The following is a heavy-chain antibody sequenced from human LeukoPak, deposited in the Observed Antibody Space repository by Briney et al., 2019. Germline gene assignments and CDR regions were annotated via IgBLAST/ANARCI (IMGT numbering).Heavy chain of an antibody. CDR1: GLNFSDYG. CDR2: ITDDGSDK. Sequence: GGSLRLSCAGSGLNFSDYGMVWVRQAPGKGLEWVAVITDDGSDKYYADSVKGRFSISRDNSKNTLYLQMNSLRREDTAIYYCAKVGGRSWFYFDNWGQGTVVTVSS. V-gene: IGHV3-30*18. D-gene: IGHD6-13*01. CDR3: AKVGGRSWFYFDN. J-gene: IGHJ4*02.